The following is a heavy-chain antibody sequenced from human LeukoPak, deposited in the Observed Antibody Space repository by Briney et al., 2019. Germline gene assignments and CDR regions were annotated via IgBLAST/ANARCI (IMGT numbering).Heavy chain of an antibody. D-gene: IGHD2-8*02. Sequence: GGSLRLSCAASGFTFSTFAMIWVRQPPGKGLEWVSGIFPSGGEIHYADSVRGRFTISRDNSKSTLSLQMNSLRAQDTAIYYCATYRQVLLPFESWGQGTLVTVSS. CDR3: ATYRQVLLPFES. V-gene: IGHV3-23*01. CDR1: GFTFSTFA. J-gene: IGHJ4*02. CDR2: IFPSGGEI.